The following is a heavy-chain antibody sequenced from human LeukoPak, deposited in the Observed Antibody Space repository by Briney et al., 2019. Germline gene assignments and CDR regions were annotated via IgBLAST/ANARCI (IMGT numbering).Heavy chain of an antibody. CDR2: IIPILGIA. CDR3: ARAAVAAPSPADY. Sequence: ASVKVSCKASGGTFSSYAISWVRQAPGQGLEWMGRIIPILGIANYAQKLQGRVTMTTNTSTSTAYMELRSLRSDDTAVYYCARAAVAAPSPADYWGQGTLVTVSS. J-gene: IGHJ4*02. D-gene: IGHD6-19*01. V-gene: IGHV1-69*04. CDR1: GGTFSSYA.